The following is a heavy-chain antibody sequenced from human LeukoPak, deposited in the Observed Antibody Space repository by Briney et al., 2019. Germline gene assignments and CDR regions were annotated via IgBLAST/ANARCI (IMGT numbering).Heavy chain of an antibody. CDR2: ISSSSSTI. D-gene: IGHD3-3*01. Sequence: GSLRLSCAASAFTFSSYSMNWVRQAPGKGLEWVSYISSSSSTIYYADSVKGRFTISRDNAKNSLYLQMNSLRAEDTAVYYCARGTGGGYDFWSGYYTSSIFDYWGQGTLVTVSS. CDR3: ARGTGGGYDFWSGYYTSSIFDY. J-gene: IGHJ4*02. CDR1: AFTFSSYS. V-gene: IGHV3-48*01.